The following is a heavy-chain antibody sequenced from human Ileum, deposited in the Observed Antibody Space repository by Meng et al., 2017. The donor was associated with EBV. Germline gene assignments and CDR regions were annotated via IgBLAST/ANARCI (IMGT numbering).Heavy chain of an antibody. CDR3: ARENSGGFSGCDY. Sequence: VQLLGSGGGLVKPGGSLRLSWAAFGFTFSDYYMSWIRQAPGKGLEWLSYITSSGHAVEYADSVKGRFTISRDNAKNSLYLQMNSLRAEDTAVYYCARENSGGFSGCDYWGQGTLVTVSS. V-gene: IGHV3-11*01. D-gene: IGHD5-12*01. CDR1: GFTFSDYY. CDR2: ITSSGHAV. J-gene: IGHJ4*02.